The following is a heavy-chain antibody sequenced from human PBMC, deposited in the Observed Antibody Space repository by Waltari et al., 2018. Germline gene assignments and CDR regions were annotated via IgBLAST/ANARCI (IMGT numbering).Heavy chain of an antibody. V-gene: IGHV3-7*02. CDR2: IGEDGXEK. CDR1: ESXFSNYW. J-gene: IGHJ3*02. CDR3: TRSGXASAFDI. Sequence: EVQLVESXGGLVQPGGSXRVSCXASESXFSNYWMSWVRQAPGKEPEWVDNIGEDGXEKYYVHSVKGRXTIXRDXVXNXLYLEMNXXXAEDXAMYYCTRSGXASAFDIXGQGTMVTVXS.